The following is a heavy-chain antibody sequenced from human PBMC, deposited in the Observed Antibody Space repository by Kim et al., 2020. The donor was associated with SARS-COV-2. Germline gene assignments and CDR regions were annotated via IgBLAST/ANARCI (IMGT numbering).Heavy chain of an antibody. V-gene: IGHV3-74*01. D-gene: IGHD1-26*01. CDR1: GFTFSTYW. Sequence: GGSLRLSCAASGFTFSTYWMHLVRQAPGKGLVWVSRINSDGSGTVYADSVKGRFTISRDNAKNTLYLQMNSLRVEDTAVYYCARSIVGPSTDYWGQGTLVTVSS. CDR3: ARSIVGPSTDY. J-gene: IGHJ4*02. CDR2: INSDGSGT.